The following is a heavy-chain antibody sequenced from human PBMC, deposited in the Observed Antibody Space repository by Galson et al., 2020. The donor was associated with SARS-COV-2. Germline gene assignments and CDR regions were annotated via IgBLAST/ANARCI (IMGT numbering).Heavy chain of an antibody. V-gene: IGHV3-23*01. D-gene: IGHD2-2*01. CDR3: AKAVVVPAALYYGMDV. J-gene: IGHJ6*02. Sequence: GESLKISCAASGFTFSSYAMSWVRQAPGKGLEWVSAISGSGGSTYYADSVKGRFTISRDNSKNTLYLQMNSLRAEDTAVYYCAKAVVVPAALYYGMDVWGQGTTVTVSS. CDR2: ISGSGGST. CDR1: GFTFSSYA.